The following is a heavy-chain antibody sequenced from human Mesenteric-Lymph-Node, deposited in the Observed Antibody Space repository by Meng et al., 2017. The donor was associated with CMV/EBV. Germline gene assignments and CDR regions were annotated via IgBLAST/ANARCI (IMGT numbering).Heavy chain of an antibody. CDR2: IKYDGSEN. V-gene: IGHV3-7*01. CDR3: AREAQYNDFWSGYLYSIDY. D-gene: IGHD3-3*01. Sequence: GESLKISCASSGFTFSSYWMTWVRQAPGKGLEWVANIKYDGSENHYVDSVKGRFTISRDNAENSVYLQMNSLRAEDTAVYYCAREAQYNDFWSGYLYSIDYWGQGTLVTVSS. CDR1: GFTFSSYW. J-gene: IGHJ4*02.